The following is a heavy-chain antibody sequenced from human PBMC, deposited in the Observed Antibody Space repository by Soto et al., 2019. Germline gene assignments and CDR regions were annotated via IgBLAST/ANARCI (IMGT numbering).Heavy chain of an antibody. D-gene: IGHD3-10*01. V-gene: IGHV1-18*01. Sequence: ASVKVSCKASGYTFPNYGITWVRQAPGQGLEWMGWISAYKTNIKYAQKFQGRVTLTTDTSTSTAYMELRSLRSDDTAIYYCVRDVDGSGAYYTDFWGQGTLVTVSS. CDR2: ISAYKTNI. CDR1: GYTFPNYG. J-gene: IGHJ4*02. CDR3: VRDVDGSGAYYTDF.